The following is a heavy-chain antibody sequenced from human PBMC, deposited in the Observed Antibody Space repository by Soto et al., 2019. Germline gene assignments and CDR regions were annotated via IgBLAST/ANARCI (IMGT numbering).Heavy chain of an antibody. V-gene: IGHV4-59*01. CDR3: ARGQIAYYYDSSGYYDAFDI. CDR1: GGSISSYY. D-gene: IGHD3-22*01. CDR2: IYYSGST. J-gene: IGHJ3*02. Sequence: SETLSLTCTVSGGSISSYYWSWIRQPPGKGLEWIGYIYYSGSTNYNPSLKSRVTISVDTSKNQFSLKLSSVTAADTAVYYCARGQIAYYYDSSGYYDAFDIWGQGTMVTVSS.